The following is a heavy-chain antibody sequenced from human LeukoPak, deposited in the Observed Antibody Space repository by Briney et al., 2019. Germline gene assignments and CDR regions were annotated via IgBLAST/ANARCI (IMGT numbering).Heavy chain of an antibody. Sequence: SETLSLTCAVYGGSFSGYYWGWIRQPPGKGLEWIGEINHSGSTNYNPSLKSRITISVDTSKNQFSLKLSSVTAADTAVYYCARGDYNDFDYWGQGTLVIVSS. V-gene: IGHV4-34*01. CDR3: ARGDYNDFDY. D-gene: IGHD4-11*01. J-gene: IGHJ4*02. CDR1: GGSFSGYY. CDR2: INHSGST.